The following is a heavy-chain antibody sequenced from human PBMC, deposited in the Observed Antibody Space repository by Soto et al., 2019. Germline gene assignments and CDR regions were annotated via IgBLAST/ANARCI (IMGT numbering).Heavy chain of an antibody. V-gene: IGHV1-69*13. CDR3: AGTPTVRIAAQVWFDH. D-gene: IGHD6-6*01. CDR1: GGTFSSYA. J-gene: IGHJ5*02. Sequence: ASVKVSCKASGGTFSSYAISWVRQAPGQGLEWMGGIIPIFGTANYAQKFQGRVTITADESTSTAYMELSSLRSEDTAVYYCAGTPTVRIAAQVWFDHWGQGTLVTDSS. CDR2: IIPIFGTA.